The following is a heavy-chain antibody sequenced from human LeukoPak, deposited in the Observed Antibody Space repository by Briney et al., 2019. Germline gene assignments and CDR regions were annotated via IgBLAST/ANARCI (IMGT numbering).Heavy chain of an antibody. D-gene: IGHD2-2*01. CDR3: ARVRHQGYCSSTSCLNWFDP. J-gene: IGHJ5*02. V-gene: IGHV3-21*01. CDR1: GFTFSSCS. CDR2: ISSSSSYI. Sequence: GGSLRLSCGASGFTFSSCSMNWVRQAPGKGLEWVSSISSSSSYIYYADSVKGRFTISRDNAKNSLYLQMNSLRAEDTAVYYCARVRHQGYCSSTSCLNWFDPWGQGTLVTVSS.